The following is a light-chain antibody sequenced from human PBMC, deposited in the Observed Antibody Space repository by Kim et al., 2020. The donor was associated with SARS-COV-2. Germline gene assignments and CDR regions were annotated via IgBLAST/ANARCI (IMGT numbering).Light chain of an antibody. CDR2: QDS. J-gene: IGLJ2*01. CDR1: KLGDKY. CDR3: QAWDSSTVI. Sequence: SYELSQPPSVSVSPGQTASITCSGDKLGDKYVCWYQQKPGQSPVLVIYQDSKRPSGIPERFSGSNSGDTATLTISGTQAMDEADYYCQAWDSSTVIFGGGTKLTVL. V-gene: IGLV3-1*01.